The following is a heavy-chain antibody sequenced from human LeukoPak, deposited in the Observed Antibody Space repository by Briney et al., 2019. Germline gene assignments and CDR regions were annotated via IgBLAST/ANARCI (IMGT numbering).Heavy chain of an antibody. CDR1: GGSISSYY. J-gene: IGHJ6*03. CDR2: MYYSGST. D-gene: IGHD2-2*01. CDR3: ARGSKPAAMGGYYYYYYMDV. Sequence: PLETLSLTCTVSGGSISSYYWSWIRQPPGKGLEWIGYMYYSGSTNYNPSLKSRVTISVDTSKNQFSLKLSSVTAADTAVYYCARGSKPAAMGGYYYYYYMDVWGKGTTVTVSS. V-gene: IGHV4-59*01.